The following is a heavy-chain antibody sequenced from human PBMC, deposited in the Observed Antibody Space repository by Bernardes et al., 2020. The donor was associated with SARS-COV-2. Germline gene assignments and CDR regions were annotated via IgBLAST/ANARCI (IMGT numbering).Heavy chain of an antibody. V-gene: IGHV3-30*18. CDR3: AKDYGYYNFDY. CDR2: ISYDGSDK. Sequence: GGSLRLSRAASGFTFSTYAMHWVRQAPGKGLEWVTLISYDGSDKSYVDSVKGRFTISRDNSKNTLYLQMNSLRVEDTALYYCAKDYGYYNFDYWGQGTLVTVSS. D-gene: IGHD4-17*01. J-gene: IGHJ4*02. CDR1: GFTFSTYA.